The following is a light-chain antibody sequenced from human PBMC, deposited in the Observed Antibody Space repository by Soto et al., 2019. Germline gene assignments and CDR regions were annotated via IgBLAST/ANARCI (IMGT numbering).Light chain of an antibody. J-gene: IGKJ4*01. Sequence: EVVMTQSPVTLSGSPGERATLFCSASQSVKNNLAWYQQKPGQAPRLLIYGAFTRATGIPARFSGSGSGTEFTLTITSLQSEDSALYYCHQYDDWPPATFGGGTKVEIK. V-gene: IGKV3-15*01. CDR1: QSVKNN. CDR3: HQYDDWPPAT. CDR2: GAF.